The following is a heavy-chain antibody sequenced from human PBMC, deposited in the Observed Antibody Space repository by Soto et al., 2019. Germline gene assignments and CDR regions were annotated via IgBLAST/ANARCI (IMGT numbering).Heavy chain of an antibody. CDR1: GYTFTDYF. Sequence: ASVKVSCKASGYTFTDYFIHWVRQAPGQGFEWMGWINPNSRGTNYAQKFQGRVTMTRDTSNSTAYMELRGLTSDDTAVYYCARVTRKAGNWFDSWGQGTLVTVSS. CDR3: ARVTRKAGNWFDS. V-gene: IGHV1-2*02. J-gene: IGHJ5*01. CDR2: INPNSRGT.